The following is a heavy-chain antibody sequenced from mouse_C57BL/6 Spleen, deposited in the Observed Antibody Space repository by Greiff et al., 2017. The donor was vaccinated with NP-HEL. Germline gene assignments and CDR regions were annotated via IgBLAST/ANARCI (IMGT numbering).Heavy chain of an antibody. J-gene: IGHJ2*01. V-gene: IGHV1-22*01. CDR1: GYTFTDYN. Sequence: EVQLQQSGPELVKPGASVKMSCKASGYTFTDYNMHWVKQSHGKSLEWIGYINPNNGGTSYNQKFKGKATLTVNKSSSTAYMELRSLTSEDSAVYYCARGTIYYGYDDQGYYFDYWGQGTTLTVSS. CDR3: ARGTIYYGYDDQGYYFDY. D-gene: IGHD2-2*01. CDR2: INPNNGGT.